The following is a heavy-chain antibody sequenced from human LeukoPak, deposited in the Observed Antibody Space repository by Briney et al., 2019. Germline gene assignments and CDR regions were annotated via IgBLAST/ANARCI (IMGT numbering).Heavy chain of an antibody. J-gene: IGHJ3*02. D-gene: IGHD6-13*01. CDR1: GFTFSSYG. CDR3: ARVRAAAGSDDAFDI. V-gene: IGHV3-23*01. CDR2: ISGSGGST. Sequence: GGPLRLSCAASGFTFSSYGMSWVRQAPGKGLEWVSAISGSGGSTYYADSVKGRFTISRDNSKNTLYLQMNSLRAEDTAVYYCARVRAAAGSDDAFDIWGQGTMVTVSS.